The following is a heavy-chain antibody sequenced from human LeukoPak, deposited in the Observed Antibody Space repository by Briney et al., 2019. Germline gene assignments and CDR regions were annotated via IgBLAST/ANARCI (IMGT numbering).Heavy chain of an antibody. CDR2: ITGRGSSA. CDR3: ARDYGDYGLDY. J-gene: IGHJ4*02. CDR1: GFTFSKSA. V-gene: IGHV3-23*01. D-gene: IGHD4-17*01. Sequence: GGSLRLSCAASGFTFSKSAIHWVRQGLGKGLEWVSSITGRGSSAYYADSVKGRFTISRDNSKSTLYLQMNSLRGDDTAVYYCARDYGDYGLDYWGQGALVTVAS.